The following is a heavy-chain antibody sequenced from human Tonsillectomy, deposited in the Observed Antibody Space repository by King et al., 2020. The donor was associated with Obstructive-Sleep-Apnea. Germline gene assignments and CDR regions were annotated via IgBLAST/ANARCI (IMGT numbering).Heavy chain of an antibody. D-gene: IGHD6-19*01. V-gene: IGHV3-64*01. CDR3: ARDLQFPGIAVAGTVDY. Sequence: VQLVESGGGLVQPGGSLRLSCAASGFTFSSYAMHWVRQAPGKGLEYVSAISSNGGSTYYANSVKGRFTISRDNSTNTRYLQMGSLRAEAMAVYYCARDLQFPGIAVAGTVDYWGQGTLVTVSS. CDR2: ISSNGGST. CDR1: GFTFSSYA. J-gene: IGHJ4*02.